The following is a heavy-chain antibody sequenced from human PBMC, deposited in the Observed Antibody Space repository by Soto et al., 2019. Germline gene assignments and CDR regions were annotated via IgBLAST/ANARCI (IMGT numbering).Heavy chain of an antibody. CDR2: IYYSGST. D-gene: IGHD2-2*01. Sequence: QVQLQESGPGLVKPSQTLSLTCTVSGGSISSGGYYWSWIRQHPGKGLEWIGYIYYSGSTYYNPSLKSRVTISVDTSKNQFSLKLSSVTAADTAVYYCARMVGYCSSTSCQTYYYYYGMDVWGQGTTVTVSS. J-gene: IGHJ6*02. CDR3: ARMVGYCSSTSCQTYYYYYGMDV. CDR1: GGSISSGGYY. V-gene: IGHV4-31*03.